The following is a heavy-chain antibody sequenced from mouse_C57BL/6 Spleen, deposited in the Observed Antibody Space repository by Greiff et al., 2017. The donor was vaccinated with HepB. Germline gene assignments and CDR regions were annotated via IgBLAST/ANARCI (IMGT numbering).Heavy chain of an antibody. CDR3: ARSRRGVDY. Sequence: QVQLQQPGAELVMPGASVKLSCKASGYTFTSYWMHWVKQRPGQGLEWIGEIDPSDSYTNYNQKFKGKSTLTVDKSSSTAYMQLSSLTSEDSAVYYGARSRRGVDYWGQGTTLTVSS. J-gene: IGHJ2*01. V-gene: IGHV1-69*01. CDR2: IDPSDSYT. CDR1: GYTFTSYW.